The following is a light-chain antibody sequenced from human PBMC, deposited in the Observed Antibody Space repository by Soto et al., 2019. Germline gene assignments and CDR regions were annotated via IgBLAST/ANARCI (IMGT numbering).Light chain of an antibody. Sequence: EIVLTQSPATLSFSPGERATLSSRASQYVSSFLAWYQQKAGQAPRLLIYDASHRATGIPARFSGSGSGTDFTLTINSLEPEDFAVYYCQQYIDWPPYTFGQGTKVDI. CDR1: QYVSSF. CDR2: DAS. V-gene: IGKV3-11*01. CDR3: QQYIDWPPYT. J-gene: IGKJ2*01.